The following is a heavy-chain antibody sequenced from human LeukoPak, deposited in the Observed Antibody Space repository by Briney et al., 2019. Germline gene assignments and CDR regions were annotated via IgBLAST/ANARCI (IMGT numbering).Heavy chain of an antibody. V-gene: IGHV3-74*01. D-gene: IGHD5-24*01. CDR3: ARARWYSSDY. CDR1: GFTFSSYW. J-gene: IGHJ4*02. CDR2: TNSDGSST. Sequence: PGGSLRLSCVASGFTFSSYWMHWVRQAPGKGLVWVSSTNSDGSSTGYTDSVKGRFTVSRDNAKNTLYLQMNSLRAEDTAVYYCARARWYSSDYWGQGTLVTVSS.